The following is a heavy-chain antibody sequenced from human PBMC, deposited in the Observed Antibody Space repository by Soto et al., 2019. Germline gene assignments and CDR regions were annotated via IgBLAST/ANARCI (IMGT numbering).Heavy chain of an antibody. CDR1: GFTFITYS. J-gene: IGHJ5*02. CDR3: AKGHIAAAVYNWFDP. Sequence: PGGSLRLSCVGSGFTFITYSINWVRQAPGKGLEWVSAISGSGGSTYYADSVKGRFTISRDNSKNTLYLQMNSLRAEDTAVYYCAKGHIAAAVYNWFDPWGQGTLVTVSS. D-gene: IGHD6-13*01. CDR2: ISGSGGST. V-gene: IGHV3-23*01.